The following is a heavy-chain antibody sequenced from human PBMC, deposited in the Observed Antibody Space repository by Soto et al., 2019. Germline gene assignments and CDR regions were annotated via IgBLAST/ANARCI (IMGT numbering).Heavy chain of an antibody. CDR1: GHTLSSYG. CDR2: ISAIFGNT. J-gene: IGHJ2*01. D-gene: IGHD1-26*01. CDR3: AKRVDGNRDLHYFPSQRTLDL. V-gene: IGHV1-18*01. Sequence: GKASCEASGHTLSSYGMSWVREAPGQGLEWMGGISAIFGNTNYAQKLQGRVTMTTDTSTSTAYMELRSLRSDDTAVYYCAKRVDGNRDLHYFPSQRTLDL.